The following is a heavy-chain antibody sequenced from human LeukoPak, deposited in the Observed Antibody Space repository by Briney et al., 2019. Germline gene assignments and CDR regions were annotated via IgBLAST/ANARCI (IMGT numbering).Heavy chain of an antibody. CDR1: GFTVSSND. CDR2: IYSGGST. V-gene: IGHV3-53*01. J-gene: IGHJ4*02. Sequence: PGGSLRLSCEASGFTVSSNDMSWVRQAPGKGLEWVSLIYSGGSTDYADSVKGRFTISRDNSKNTLYLQMNSLRAEDTAVYYCARFDYADYLAFDYWGQGTLVTVSS. D-gene: IGHD4-17*01. CDR3: ARFDYADYLAFDY.